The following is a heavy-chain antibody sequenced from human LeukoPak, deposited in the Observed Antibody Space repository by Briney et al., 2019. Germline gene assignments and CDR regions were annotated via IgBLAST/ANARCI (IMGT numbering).Heavy chain of an antibody. CDR3: ARNYGFNWFDP. Sequence: ASVKVSCKASGYTFTGYYMHWVRQAPGQGLEWMGIINPSGGSTSYAQKFQGRVTMTRDMSTSTVYMELSSLRSDDTAVYYCARNYGFNWFDPWGQGTLVTVSS. D-gene: IGHD3-10*01. J-gene: IGHJ5*02. CDR1: GYTFTGYY. V-gene: IGHV1-46*01. CDR2: INPSGGST.